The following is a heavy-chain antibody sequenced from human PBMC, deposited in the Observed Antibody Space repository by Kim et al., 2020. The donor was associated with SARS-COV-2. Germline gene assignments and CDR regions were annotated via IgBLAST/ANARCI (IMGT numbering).Heavy chain of an antibody. CDR2: IYYSGST. D-gene: IGHD4-17*01. J-gene: IGHJ5*02. CDR3: ARASILSRNYGDYDSLVNWFDP. V-gene: IGHV4-59*13. CDR1: GGSISSYY. Sequence: SETLSLTCTVSGGSISSYYWSWIRQPPGKGLEWIGYIYYSGSTNYNPSLKSRVTISVDTSKNQFSLKLSSVTAADTAVYYCARASILSRNYGDYDSLVNWFDPWGQGTLVTVSS.